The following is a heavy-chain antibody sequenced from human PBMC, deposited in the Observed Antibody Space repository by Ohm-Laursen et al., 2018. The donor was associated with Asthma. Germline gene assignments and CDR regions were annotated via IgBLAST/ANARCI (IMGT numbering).Heavy chain of an antibody. D-gene: IGHD6-19*01. J-gene: IGHJ4*02. Sequence: RSLRLSCAASGYTFSRYSIHWVRQAPGKGLEWVAVISYDGSNKYYADSVKGRFTISRDNSKNTLYLQMNSLRAEDTAVYYCARGGSGWFLDYWGQGTLVTVSS. CDR3: ARGGSGWFLDY. CDR1: GYTFSRYS. CDR2: ISYDGSNK. V-gene: IGHV3-30*03.